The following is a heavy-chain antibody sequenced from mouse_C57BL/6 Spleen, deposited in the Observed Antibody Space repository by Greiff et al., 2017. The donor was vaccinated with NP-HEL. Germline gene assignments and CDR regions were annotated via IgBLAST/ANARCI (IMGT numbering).Heavy chain of an antibody. V-gene: IGHV1-76*01. D-gene: IGHD2-3*01. CDR3: ARDDGYYDYFDY. J-gene: IGHJ2*01. CDR1: GYTFTDYY. CDR2: IYPGSGNT. Sequence: VHLVESGAELVRPGASVKLSCKASGYTFTDYYINWVKQRPGQGLEWIARIYPGSGNTYYNEKFKGKATLTAEKSSSTAYMQLSSLTSEDSAVYFCARDDGYYDYFDYWGQGTTLTVSS.